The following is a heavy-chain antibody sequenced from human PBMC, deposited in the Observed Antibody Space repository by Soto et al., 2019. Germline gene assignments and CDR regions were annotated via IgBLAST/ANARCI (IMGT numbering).Heavy chain of an antibody. D-gene: IGHD2-2*01. CDR3: AIVGSSTSPNWFDP. CDR2: IYYSGST. V-gene: IGHV4-31*03. J-gene: IGHJ5*02. CDR1: GGSISSGGYY. Sequence: SETLSLTCTVSGGSISSGGYYWSWIRQHPGKGLEWIGYIYYSGSTYYNPSLKSRVTISVDTSKNQFSLKLSSVTAADTAVYYCAIVGSSTSPNWFDPWGQGTQVTVSS.